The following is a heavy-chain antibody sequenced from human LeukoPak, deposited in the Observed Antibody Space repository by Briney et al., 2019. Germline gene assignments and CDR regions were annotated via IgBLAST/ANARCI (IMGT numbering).Heavy chain of an antibody. V-gene: IGHV3-53*01. D-gene: IGHD3-9*01. Sequence: PGGSLRLSCAASGFTVSSNYMSWVRQAPGKGLEWVSVIYSGGSTYYADSVKGRFTISRDNSKNTLYLQMNSLRAEDTAVYYCARAFTDYDILTGYITAEYFQHWGQGTLVTVSS. CDR2: IYSGGST. J-gene: IGHJ1*01. CDR1: GFTVSSNY. CDR3: ARAFTDYDILTGYITAEYFQH.